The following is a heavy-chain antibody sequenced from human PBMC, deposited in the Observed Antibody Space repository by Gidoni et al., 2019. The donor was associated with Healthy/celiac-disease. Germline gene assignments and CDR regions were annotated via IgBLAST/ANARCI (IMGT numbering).Heavy chain of an antibody. J-gene: IGHJ4*02. CDR3: ARSRWFGEYPIDY. CDR1: GGSISRYY. D-gene: IGHD3-10*01. V-gene: IGHV4-59*01. CDR2: INYSGST. Sequence: QVQLQESGPGLAKPLETLSLTCTVSGGSISRYYWSWIRQPPGKGLEGIGSINYSGSTNYNPSLKSRVTITVDKSKNQFSLKLSSVTAADTAVYYCARSRWFGEYPIDYWGQGTLVTVSS.